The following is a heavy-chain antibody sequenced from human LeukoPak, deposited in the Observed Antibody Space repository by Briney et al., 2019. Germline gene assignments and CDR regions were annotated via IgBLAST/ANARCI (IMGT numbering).Heavy chain of an antibody. D-gene: IGHD3-10*01. J-gene: IGHJ4*02. Sequence: SETLSLTCAVSGYSISSGYYWGWIRQPPGKGLEWIGSIYHRGSTYYNPSLKSRVTISVDTSKNQFSLKLSSVTAADTAVYYCASYGSRRVYYFDYWGQGTLVTVSS. CDR2: IYHRGST. CDR1: GYSISSGYY. CDR3: ASYGSRRVYYFDY. V-gene: IGHV4-38-2*01.